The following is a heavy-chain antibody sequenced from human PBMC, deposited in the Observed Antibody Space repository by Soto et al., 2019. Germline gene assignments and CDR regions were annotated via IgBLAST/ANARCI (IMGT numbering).Heavy chain of an antibody. D-gene: IGHD5-18*01. CDR1: GGSISSGGYY. V-gene: IGHV4-31*03. Sequence: QVQLQESGPGLVKPSQTLSLTCTVSGGSISSGGYYWSWIRQHPGKGLEWIGYIYYSGSTYDNPSLKSRVTRLVDTSKNQFSRKLSSVTAADTSVYYCARSGYSYGPNPLLYWGQGTLVTVSS. J-gene: IGHJ4*02. CDR3: ARSGYSYGPNPLLY. CDR2: IYYSGST.